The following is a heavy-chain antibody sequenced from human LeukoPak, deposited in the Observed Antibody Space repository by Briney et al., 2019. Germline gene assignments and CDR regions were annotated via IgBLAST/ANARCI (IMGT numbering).Heavy chain of an antibody. D-gene: IGHD5-24*01. CDR1: GFPVSSGYY. CDR3: ARGRDAYGDH. CDR2: ISHSGTT. Sequence: SETLSLTCAVSGFPVSSGYYWNWIRQPPGKGLEWIGDISHSGTTNYKPSLKSRVTISADTSKNQFSLKLSSVTAADTAVYYCARGRDAYGDHWGQGILVTVSS. V-gene: IGHV4-38-2*01. J-gene: IGHJ4*02.